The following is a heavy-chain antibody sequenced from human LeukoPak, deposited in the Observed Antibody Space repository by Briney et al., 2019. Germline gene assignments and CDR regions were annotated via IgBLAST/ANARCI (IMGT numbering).Heavy chain of an antibody. CDR3: ARLIRSSVTTKDYFYMDV. D-gene: IGHD4-17*01. V-gene: IGHV4-4*02. CDR1: GGSMNSSTW. Sequence: PSWTLSLTCAVSGGSMNSSTWWNWVRQTPGKGLEWIGEIYHGGTTNYNPSLKSRVTISVDKSKNQFSLNLSSMTAADTAVYYCARLIRSSVTTKDYFYMDVWGNGTTVTVSS. J-gene: IGHJ6*03. CDR2: IYHGGTT.